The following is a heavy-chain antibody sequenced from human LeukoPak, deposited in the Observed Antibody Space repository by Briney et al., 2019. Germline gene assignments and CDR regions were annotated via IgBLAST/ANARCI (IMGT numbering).Heavy chain of an antibody. J-gene: IGHJ4*02. CDR3: ARAQFTNYYDSSGYYGYFDS. V-gene: IGHV3-30-3*01. CDR2: ISYDGSNK. CDR1: GFTFSSYA. D-gene: IGHD3-22*01. Sequence: GGSLRLSCAASGFTFSSYAMHWVRQAPGKGLEWVAVISYDGSNKYYADSVKGRFTISRDNSKNTLYLQMNSLRAEDTAVYYCARAQFTNYYDSSGYYGYFDSWGQGTLVTVSS.